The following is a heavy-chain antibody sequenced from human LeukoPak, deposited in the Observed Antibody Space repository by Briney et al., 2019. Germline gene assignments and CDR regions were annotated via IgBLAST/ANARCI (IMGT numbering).Heavy chain of an antibody. CDR1: GYTFTSYD. Sequence: ASVKVSCKASGYTFTSYDINWVRQATGQGLEWMGWMNPNSGNTGYAQKFQGRVTMTRNTSISTAYMELSSLRSEDTAVYYCARGIVQYSSSWTRSRKFDIWGQGTMVTVSS. D-gene: IGHD6-13*01. J-gene: IGHJ3*02. V-gene: IGHV1-8*01. CDR3: ARGIVQYSSSWTRSRKFDI. CDR2: MNPNSGNT.